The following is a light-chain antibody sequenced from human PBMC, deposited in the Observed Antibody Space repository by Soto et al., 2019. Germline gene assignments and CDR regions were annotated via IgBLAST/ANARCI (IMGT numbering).Light chain of an antibody. Sequence: EILLTQSPATLSLSPGERATLSCRASQSVGTYLAWYQQKPGQTPRLLIYDASNRATGIPARFSGSGSGTDFTLTITSLEPEDFAVYYCQQRTDRPPWTFGQGTKVESK. V-gene: IGKV3-11*01. CDR1: QSVGTY. CDR3: QQRTDRPPWT. J-gene: IGKJ1*01. CDR2: DAS.